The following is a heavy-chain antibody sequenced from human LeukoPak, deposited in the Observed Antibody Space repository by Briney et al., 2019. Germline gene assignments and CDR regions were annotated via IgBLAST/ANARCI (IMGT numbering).Heavy chain of an antibody. CDR1: GFPFSSYG. V-gene: IGHV3-48*02. D-gene: IGHD6-25*01. CDR2: ISSSRTTI. J-gene: IGHJ5*02. Sequence: GGSLRLFCAASGFPFSSYGVIWARHAPGEGLEFISYISSSRTTIYYGDSVKGRFTISRDNAKNSLYLQMNSLRDDDTAVYYCAKPEDSSGRSWFDPWGQGTLVTVSS. CDR3: AKPEDSSGRSWFDP.